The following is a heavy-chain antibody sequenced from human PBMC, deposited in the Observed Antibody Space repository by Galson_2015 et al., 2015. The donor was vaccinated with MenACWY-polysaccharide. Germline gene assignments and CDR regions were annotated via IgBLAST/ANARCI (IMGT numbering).Heavy chain of an antibody. D-gene: IGHD2-2*01. J-gene: IGHJ4*02. V-gene: IGHV3-21*01. CDR2: ISSSSSYI. CDR3: ATQWGVGYCSSTSCFVDPGGY. CDR1: GFTFSSYS. Sequence: SLRLSCAASGFTFSSYSMNWVRQAPGKGLEWVSSISSSSSYIYYADSVKGRFTISRDNAKNSLYLQMNSLRAEDTAVYYCATQWGVGYCSSTSCFVDPGGYWGQGTLVTVSS.